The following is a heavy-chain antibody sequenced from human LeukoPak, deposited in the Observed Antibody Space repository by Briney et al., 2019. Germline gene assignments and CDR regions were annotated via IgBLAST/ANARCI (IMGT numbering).Heavy chain of an antibody. CDR3: ARVYDILTDYSDWFDP. CDR1: GGTFSSYA. CDR2: IIPIFGTA. V-gene: IGHV1-69*06. J-gene: IGHJ5*02. D-gene: IGHD3-9*01. Sequence: SVKVSCKASGGTFSSYAISWVRQAPGQGLEWMGGIIPIFGTANYAQKFQGRVTITADKSTSTAYMELSSLRSEDTAVYYCARVYDILTDYSDWFDPWGQGTLVTVSS.